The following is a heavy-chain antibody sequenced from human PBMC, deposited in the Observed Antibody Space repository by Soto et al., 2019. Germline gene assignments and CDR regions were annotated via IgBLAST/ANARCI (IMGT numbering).Heavy chain of an antibody. Sequence: SETLSLTCTVSGDSVTSVSDYWSWIGQPPGKGLEWIGYIYYSGSADYNPSLGSRVTISIDTSKNQFSLKLTSVTAADTAVYYCARGVGFGYYYYHMDLWGQGTTVTVSS. V-gene: IGHV4-61*01. CDR2: IYYSGSA. CDR3: ARGVGFGYYYYHMDL. D-gene: IGHD3-10*01. J-gene: IGHJ6*02. CDR1: GDSVTSVSDY.